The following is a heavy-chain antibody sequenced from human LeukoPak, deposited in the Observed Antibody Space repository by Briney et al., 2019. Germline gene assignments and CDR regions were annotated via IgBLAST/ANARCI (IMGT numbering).Heavy chain of an antibody. Sequence: ASVKVSCKVSGYTLTELSMHWVRQAPGKGLEWMGGFDPEDGETIYAQKFQGRVTMTEDTSTDTAYMELSRLRSDDTAVYYCARGAWGLSSFDPWGQGTLVTVSS. CDR1: GYTLTELS. D-gene: IGHD1-26*01. J-gene: IGHJ5*02. V-gene: IGHV1-24*01. CDR2: FDPEDGET. CDR3: ARGAWGLSSFDP.